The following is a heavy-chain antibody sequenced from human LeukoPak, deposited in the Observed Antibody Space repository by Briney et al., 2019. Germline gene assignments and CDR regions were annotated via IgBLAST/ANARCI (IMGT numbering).Heavy chain of an antibody. V-gene: IGHV3-74*01. Sequence: GGSLRLSCAASGFTFSSYWMHWVRQAPGKGLVWVSCINSDGSSTSYADSVKGRFTISRDNAKNTLYLQMNSLRAEDTAVYYCARGEYYDFWSDYYNFDYWGQGTLVTVSS. CDR2: INSDGSST. D-gene: IGHD3-3*01. CDR1: GFTFSSYW. CDR3: ARGEYYDFWSDYYNFDY. J-gene: IGHJ4*02.